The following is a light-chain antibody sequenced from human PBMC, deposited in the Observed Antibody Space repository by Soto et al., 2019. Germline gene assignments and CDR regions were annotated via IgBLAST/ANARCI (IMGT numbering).Light chain of an antibody. CDR3: QQTYSTPPT. V-gene: IGKV1-39*01. CDR2: SAS. CDR1: QNIRDF. J-gene: IGKJ1*01. Sequence: DIQMTQSASSLSASLGDRVSIPRRASQNIRDFLNWYQQKPGKAPELLIFSASSLQSGVPSRFSGSGSGTDFTLTIGSLQREDFATYFCQQTYSTPPTFGQGIRVEI.